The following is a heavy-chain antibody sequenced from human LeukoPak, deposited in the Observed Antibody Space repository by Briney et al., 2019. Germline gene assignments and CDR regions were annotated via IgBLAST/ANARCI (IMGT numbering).Heavy chain of an antibody. CDR1: GGSISSHY. J-gene: IGHJ5*02. CDR3: ARVDCRHGYNFCWFDL. V-gene: IGHV4-59*11. Sequence: PSETLSLTCTVSGGSISSHYWSWIRQPPGKGQEWIGYIYYSGSTNYNPSLKSRVTISVDTSKNQFSLKLSSVTAADTAVYYCARVDCRHGYNFCWFDLWGQGTLVTVSS. CDR2: IYYSGST. D-gene: IGHD5-24*01.